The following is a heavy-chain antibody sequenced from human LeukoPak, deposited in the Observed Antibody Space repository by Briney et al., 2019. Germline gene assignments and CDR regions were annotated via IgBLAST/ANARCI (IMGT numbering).Heavy chain of an antibody. D-gene: IGHD1-1*01. V-gene: IGHV3-30-3*01. CDR2: ISYDGSNK. CDR1: GFTFSSYA. J-gene: IGHJ6*02. Sequence: TGGSLRLSCAASGFTFSSYAMPWVRQAPGKGLEWVAVISYDGSNKYYADSVKGRFTISRDNSKNTLYLQMNSLRAEDTAVYYCARELERRELYGMDVWGQGTTVTVSS. CDR3: ARELERRELYGMDV.